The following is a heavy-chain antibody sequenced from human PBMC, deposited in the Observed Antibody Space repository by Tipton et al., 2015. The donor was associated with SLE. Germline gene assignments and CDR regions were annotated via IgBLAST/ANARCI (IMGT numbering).Heavy chain of an antibody. V-gene: IGHV4-61*02. J-gene: IGHJ6*02. CDR2: IYTSGST. D-gene: IGHD2-21*02. CDR1: GGSISSGSYY. Sequence: TLSLTCTVSGGSISSGSYYWSWIRQPAGKGLEWIGRIYTSGSTNYNPSLKSRVTISVDTSKNQFSLKLSSVTAADTAVYYCARGMVTWRGAILGVDVWGQGTTVNVSS. CDR3: ARGMVTWRGAILGVDV.